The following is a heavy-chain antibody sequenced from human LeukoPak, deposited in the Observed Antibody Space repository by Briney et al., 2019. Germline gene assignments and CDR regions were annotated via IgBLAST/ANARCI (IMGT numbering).Heavy chain of an antibody. V-gene: IGHV4-59*12. J-gene: IGHJ4*02. CDR2: IYYSGST. CDR1: GGSISSYY. CDR3: ARGGGIVGATTPENYFDY. Sequence: SETLSLTCTVSGGSISSYYWSWIRQPPGKGLEWIGYIYYSGSTNYNPSLKSRVTISVDTSKNQFSLKLSSVTAADTAVYYCARGGGIVGATTPENYFDYWGQGTLVTVSS. D-gene: IGHD1-26*01.